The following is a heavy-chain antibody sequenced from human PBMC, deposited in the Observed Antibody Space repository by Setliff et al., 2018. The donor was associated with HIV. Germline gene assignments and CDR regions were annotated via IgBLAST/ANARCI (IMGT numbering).Heavy chain of an antibody. CDR1: GYTLSTYA. V-gene: IGHV1-3*01. D-gene: IGHD2-2*01. Sequence: ASVKVSCKASGYTLSTYALYWVRQAPGQRLEWMGWINSDNGNTKFSQKFLGRLTITADTTASTAYMVLSSLTSEDTAVYYCARGGAREYQLLYNYFDPWGQGTPVTVSS. CDR2: INSDNGNT. CDR3: ARGGAREYQLLYNYFDP. J-gene: IGHJ5*02.